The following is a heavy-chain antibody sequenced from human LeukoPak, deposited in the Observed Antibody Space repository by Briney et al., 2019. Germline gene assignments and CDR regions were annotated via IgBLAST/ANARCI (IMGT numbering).Heavy chain of an antibody. V-gene: IGHV1-69*06. CDR2: IIPIFGTA. CDR3: ARTVQQLVRIGAFDI. J-gene: IGHJ3*02. CDR1: GGTFSSYA. D-gene: IGHD6-13*01. Sequence: ASVKVSCKASGGTFSSYAISWVRQAPGQGLEWMGGIIPIFGTANYAQKFQGRVTITADKSTSTAYMELSSLRSEDTAVYYCARTVQQLVRIGAFDIWGQGTMVTVSS.